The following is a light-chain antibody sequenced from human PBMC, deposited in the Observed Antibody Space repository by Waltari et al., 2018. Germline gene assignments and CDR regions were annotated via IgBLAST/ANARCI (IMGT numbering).Light chain of an antibody. CDR3: AAWDDSLNGWV. J-gene: IGLJ3*02. V-gene: IGLV1-44*01. Sequence: QSVLTQPPSASGTPGQRVTISCSGSSSHTGRNTVNWYQQLTGTAPKLLIYSNNQRPSGVPDRFCGSKSGTSASLAISGLQSEDEADYYCAAWDDSLNGWVFGGGTKLTVL. CDR1: SSHTGRNT. CDR2: SNN.